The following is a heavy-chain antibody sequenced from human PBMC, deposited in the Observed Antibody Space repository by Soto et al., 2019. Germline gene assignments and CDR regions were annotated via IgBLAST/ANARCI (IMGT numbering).Heavy chain of an antibody. CDR1: GDSVSSNSAA. CDR3: AKGGSLGPLTGYAFDS. J-gene: IGHJ4*02. Sequence: SQTLSLTCAISGDSVSSNSAAWNWIRQSPPRGLEWLGRTFYRSGWFNNYAVSVKGRISINPDTSKNQFSLQLNSVTPEDTAVYYCAKGGSLGPLTGYAFDSWGQETLVTVSS. D-gene: IGHD5-12*01. CDR2: TFYRSGWFN. V-gene: IGHV6-1*01.